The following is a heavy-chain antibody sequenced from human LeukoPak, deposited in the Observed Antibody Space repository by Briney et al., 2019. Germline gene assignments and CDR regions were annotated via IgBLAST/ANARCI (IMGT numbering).Heavy chain of an antibody. CDR3: AKDLIYGSSWATFDP. CDR2: ISGSGGST. CDR1: GFTFSSYA. Sequence: PGGSLRLSCAASGFTFSSYAMSWVRQAPGKWLEWVSAISGSGGSTYYADSVKGRFTISRDNSKNTLYLQMNSLRAEDTAVYYCAKDLIYGSSWATFDPWGQGTLVTVSS. V-gene: IGHV3-23*01. J-gene: IGHJ5*02. D-gene: IGHD6-13*01.